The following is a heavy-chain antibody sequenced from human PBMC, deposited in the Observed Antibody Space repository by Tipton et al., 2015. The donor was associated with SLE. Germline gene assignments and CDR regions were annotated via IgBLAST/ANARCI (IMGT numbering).Heavy chain of an antibody. V-gene: IGHV4-4*07. CDR1: GGSINSYY. CDR3: ARCGASLRNWYFDL. CDR2: CYPGESA. J-gene: IGHJ2*01. Sequence: TLSLTYTVSGGSINSYYWSWIRQPPGKGLEWIGHCYPGESANYNPSLKSRLTLSVDTSKNQISLRLSSVTAADTAIYYCARCGASLRNWYFDLWGRGTVVTVSS. D-gene: IGHD4-17*01.